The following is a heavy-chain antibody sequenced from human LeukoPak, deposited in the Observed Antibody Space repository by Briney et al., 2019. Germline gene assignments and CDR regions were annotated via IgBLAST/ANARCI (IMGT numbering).Heavy chain of an antibody. CDR2: ITSSTRTI. V-gene: IGHV3-48*02. D-gene: IGHD5-12*01. CDR1: GFIFSSYA. Sequence: GGSLRLSCAASGFIFSSYAMNWVRQAPGKGLEWVSYITSSTRTIYYADSVKGRFTISGDNDKNSLYLQMSSLRDEDTAVYYCARGYTYHFDYWGQGTLVTVSS. CDR3: ARGYTYHFDY. J-gene: IGHJ4*02.